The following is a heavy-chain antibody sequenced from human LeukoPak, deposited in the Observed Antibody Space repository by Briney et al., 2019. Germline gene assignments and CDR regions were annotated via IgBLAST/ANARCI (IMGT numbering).Heavy chain of an antibody. CDR3: ATPFRSSWDNWFDP. CDR1: GFSFSSHI. CDR2: ISGSGGST. V-gene: IGHV3-23*01. J-gene: IGHJ5*02. D-gene: IGHD6-13*01. Sequence: PGGSLRLSCAASGFSFSSHIMSWVRQAPGEGLEWVSGISGSGGSTYYADSVKGRLTISRDNSKNTLYLQMNSLRAEDTAVYYCATPFRSSWDNWFDPWGQGTLVTVSS.